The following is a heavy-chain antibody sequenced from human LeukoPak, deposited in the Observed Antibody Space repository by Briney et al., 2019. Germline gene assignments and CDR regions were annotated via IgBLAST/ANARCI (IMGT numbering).Heavy chain of an antibody. CDR3: TRAPYGGNSLATY. D-gene: IGHD4-23*01. CDR1: GFTFGDYA. V-gene: IGHV3-49*04. Sequence: GGSLRLSCTASGFTFGDYAMSWVRQAPGKGLEWVGFIRSKAYGATTEYAASVKGRFTISRDDSKSIAYLQMNSLRTEDTAVYYCTRAPYGGNSLATYWGQGTLVTVSS. CDR2: IRSKAYGATT. J-gene: IGHJ4*02.